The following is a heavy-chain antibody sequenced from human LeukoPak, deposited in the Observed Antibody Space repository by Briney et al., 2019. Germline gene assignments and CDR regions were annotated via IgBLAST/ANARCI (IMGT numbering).Heavy chain of an antibody. D-gene: IGHD3-9*01. CDR2: ISGSSGST. CDR1: GFTFSSYA. CDR3: AKGHDILTGYYAMDV. V-gene: IGHV3-23*01. J-gene: IGHJ6*02. Sequence: GGSLRLPCAASGFTFSSYAMSWVRQAPGKGLEWVSAISGSSGSTYYADSVKGRFTISRDNSKNTLYLQMNSLRAEDTAVYYCAKGHDILTGYYAMDVWGQGTTVTVSS.